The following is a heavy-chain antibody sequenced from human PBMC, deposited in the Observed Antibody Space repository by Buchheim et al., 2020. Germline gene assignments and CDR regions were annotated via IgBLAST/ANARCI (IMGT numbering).Heavy chain of an antibody. J-gene: IGHJ6*02. CDR2: ISSSSSPT. D-gene: IGHD6-6*01. V-gene: IGHV3-48*01. Sequence: VQLVESGGGVVQPGRSLRLSCAASGFTFSSYSMNWVRQAPGKGLEWVSYISSSSSPTYYADPVKGRFTISRDHAKTSLYLQMNSLRAEDTAVYYCARGSWVNYGMDVWGQGTT. CDR1: GFTFSSYS. CDR3: ARGSWVNYGMDV.